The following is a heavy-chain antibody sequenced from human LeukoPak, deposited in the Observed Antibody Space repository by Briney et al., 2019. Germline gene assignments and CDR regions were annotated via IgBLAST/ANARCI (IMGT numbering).Heavy chain of an antibody. V-gene: IGHV3-48*02. CDR3: ARSRFRFFDY. Sequence: GGSLRLSCAASGFTFSSYSMNWVRQAPGKGLEWVSYISSSGGSVYYADSVKGRFTISRDNAKNSLYLQMNSLRDEDTAVYYCARSRFRFFDYWGQGTLVTVSS. CDR2: ISSSGGSV. CDR1: GFTFSSYS. D-gene: IGHD3-16*01. J-gene: IGHJ4*02.